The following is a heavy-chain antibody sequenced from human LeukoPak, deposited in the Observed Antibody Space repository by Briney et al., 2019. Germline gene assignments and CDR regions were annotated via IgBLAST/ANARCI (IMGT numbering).Heavy chain of an antibody. CDR2: ISPIFGTT. J-gene: IGHJ5*02. Sequence: GASVKVSCKAFGGTFSSYVINRVRQAPGQGLEWMGGISPIFGTTNYAQKFQGRVTITADESTNTVYMELSSLRSEDTAVYYCARPKGWSSSFLIPTNNWFDPWGQGTLVTVSS. CDR3: ARPKGWSSSFLIPTNNWFDP. V-gene: IGHV1-69*01. CDR1: GGTFSSYV. D-gene: IGHD6-6*01.